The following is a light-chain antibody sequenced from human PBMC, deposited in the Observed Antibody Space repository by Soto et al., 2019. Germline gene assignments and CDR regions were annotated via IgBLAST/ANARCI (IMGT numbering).Light chain of an antibody. CDR1: QTVSTS. CDR3: QRSYSTPVT. CDR2: AAS. Sequence: DIQMTQSPSSLSASVGDRVTITCRASQTVSTSLNWYQQKPGKAPNLLIYAASSLQSGVPSRFSGSGSGTDFTLIISSLQPEDFATYYCQRSYSTPVTFGQGTRLEIK. V-gene: IGKV1-39*01. J-gene: IGKJ5*01.